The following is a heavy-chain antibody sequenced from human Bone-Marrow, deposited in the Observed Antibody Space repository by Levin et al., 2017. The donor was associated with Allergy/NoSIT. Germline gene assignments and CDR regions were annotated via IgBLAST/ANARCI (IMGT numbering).Heavy chain of an antibody. V-gene: IGHV3-74*01. Sequence: LSLTCAASGFTFRSYWMHWVRQAPGKGLVWVSRINSDGSSTSYADSVKGRFTISRDNAKNTLYLQMNSLRAEDTAVYYCVRPMSIAAAGHYYYGMDVWGQGTTVTVSS. CDR1: GFTFRSYW. CDR2: INSDGSST. D-gene: IGHD6-13*01. CDR3: VRPMSIAAAGHYYYGMDV. J-gene: IGHJ6*02.